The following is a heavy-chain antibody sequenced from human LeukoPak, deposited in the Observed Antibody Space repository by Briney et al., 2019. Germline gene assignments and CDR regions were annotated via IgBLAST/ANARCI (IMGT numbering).Heavy chain of an antibody. J-gene: IGHJ4*02. D-gene: IGHD5-18*01. V-gene: IGHV4-4*02. Sequence: PSGTLSLICGVSGGSISSTNWWTWVRPPPGKGLEWIGEVHLDGRTNYNPSLESRLTMSVDLSENHISLKLTSVTAADTAVYYCAREGGCYRPLDYAAQGTLVTVSS. CDR2: VHLDGRT. CDR3: AREGGCYRPLDY. CDR1: GGSISSTNW.